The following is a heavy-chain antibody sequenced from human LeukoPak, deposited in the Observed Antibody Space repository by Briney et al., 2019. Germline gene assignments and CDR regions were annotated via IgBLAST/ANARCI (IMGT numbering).Heavy chain of an antibody. CDR2: IRYEGSNK. D-gene: IGHD1-1*01. CDR1: GFTFSSYG. J-gene: IGHJ6*03. V-gene: IGHV3-30*02. CDR3: AKDERAYYYYYMDV. Sequence: PGGSLRLSCAASGFTFSSYGMHWVRQAPGKGLEWVAVIRYEGSNKYYADSVKGRFTISRDNSKKTLYLQMNSLRAEDTAVYYCAKDERAYYYYYMDVWGKGTTVTVSS.